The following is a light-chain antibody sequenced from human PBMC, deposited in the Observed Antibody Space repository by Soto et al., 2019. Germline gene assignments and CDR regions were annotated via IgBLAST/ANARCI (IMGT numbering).Light chain of an antibody. CDR1: QSVSSSY. CDR3: KQYGSSPLT. CDR2: GAS. V-gene: IGKV3-20*01. J-gene: IGKJ4*01. Sequence: EIVLTQSPGTLSLSPGERATLSCRVSQSVSSSYLAWYQQKPGQAPRLLISGASTRATGIPDRFSGSGSGTDFTLTISRLEPEDFAVYYCKQYGSSPLTFGGGTKVEIK.